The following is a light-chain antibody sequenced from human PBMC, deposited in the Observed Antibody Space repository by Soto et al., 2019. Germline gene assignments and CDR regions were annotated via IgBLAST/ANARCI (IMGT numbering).Light chain of an antibody. CDR1: SSNIGANYD. CDR2: GNN. J-gene: IGLJ1*01. CDR3: QSYDNTLSARDV. V-gene: IGLV1-40*01. Sequence: QSVLTQPPSVSGAPGQTVTISCTGSSSNIGANYDVHWYQQRPGTPPKLLIFGNNNRPSGVPDRFSGSKSGTSASLAITGLQAEDEGDYYCQSYDNTLSARDVFGTGTKLTVL.